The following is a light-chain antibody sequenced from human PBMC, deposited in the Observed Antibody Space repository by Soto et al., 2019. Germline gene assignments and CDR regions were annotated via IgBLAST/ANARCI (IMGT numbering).Light chain of an antibody. CDR3: QAWDTTAGVV. Sequence: SYELTQPPSVSVSPGQTATITCSGDKLGDVYACWYQQKAGQSPVLVIYQDARRPSGIPERFSGSNSGTTATLTITGTQADDEGDYYCQAWDTTAGVVFGGGTKLTVL. V-gene: IGLV3-1*01. CDR1: KLGDVY. J-gene: IGLJ2*01. CDR2: QDA.